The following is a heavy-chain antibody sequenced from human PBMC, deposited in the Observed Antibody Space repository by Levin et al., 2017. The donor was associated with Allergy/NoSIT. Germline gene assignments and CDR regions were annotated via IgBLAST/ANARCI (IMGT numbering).Heavy chain of an antibody. D-gene: IGHD3-16*01. CDR1: GFPFSNSA. CDR3: AKRDYDFVWGSPGGY. Sequence: PGGSLRLSCAASGFPFSNSAMTWVRQAPGKGLKWVSGISSSGGSTSYAESVTGRFTISRDNSRNTLYLQMNSLRAEDTAVYYCAKRDYDFVWGSPGGYWGQGILVTVSS. V-gene: IGHV3-23*01. CDR2: ISSSGGST. J-gene: IGHJ4*02.